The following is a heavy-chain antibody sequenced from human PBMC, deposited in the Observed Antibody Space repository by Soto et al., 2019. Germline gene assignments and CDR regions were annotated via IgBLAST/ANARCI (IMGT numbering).Heavy chain of an antibody. CDR3: ARGRVRWYDIT. V-gene: IGHV4-30-4*01. CDR1: GGSISSGDYF. Sequence: QVQLQESGPGLVKPSQTLSLTCTVSGGSISSGDYFWSWIRQPPGKGLEWIGYIYYSGSTYYNPSLKGRLTISVDTSKNQFSLKLSSVTAADTAVYYCARGRVRWYDITWGQGTMVTVSS. CDR2: IYYSGST. J-gene: IGHJ3*01. D-gene: IGHD2-15*01.